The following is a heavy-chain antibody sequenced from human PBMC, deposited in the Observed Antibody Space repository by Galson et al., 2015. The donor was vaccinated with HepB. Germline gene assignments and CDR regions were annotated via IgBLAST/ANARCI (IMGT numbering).Heavy chain of an antibody. D-gene: IGHD2-15*01. J-gene: IGHJ6*02. Sequence: QSGAEVKKPGESLRISCKGSGYSFTSYWISWVRQMPGKGLEWMGRIDPSDSYTNYSPSFQGHVTISADKSISTAYLQWSSLKASDTAMYYCANSGHCSGGSCYSNYYYYYGMDVWGQGTTVTVSS. CDR1: GYSFTSYW. CDR2: IDPSDSYT. V-gene: IGHV5-10-1*01. CDR3: ANSGHCSGGSCYSNYYYYYGMDV.